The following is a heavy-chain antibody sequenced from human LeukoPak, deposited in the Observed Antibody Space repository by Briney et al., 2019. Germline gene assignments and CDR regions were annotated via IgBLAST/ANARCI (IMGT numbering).Heavy chain of an antibody. V-gene: IGHV4-34*01. J-gene: IGHJ4*02. Sequence: SETLSLTCAVYGGSFSDYYWTWIRQPPGKGLEWIGEINHSGSPNNNPSLKSRVSISFDTSKNQFSLKLTSVTAADTAVYYCASGLPPPNYYDSSGYDTTFDYWGQGTLVTVSS. CDR1: GGSFSDYY. CDR2: INHSGSP. D-gene: IGHD3-22*01. CDR3: ASGLPPPNYYDSSGYDTTFDY.